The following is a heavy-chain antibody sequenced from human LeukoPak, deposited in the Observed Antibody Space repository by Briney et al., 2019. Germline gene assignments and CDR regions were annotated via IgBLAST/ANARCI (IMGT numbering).Heavy chain of an antibody. CDR1: GFTFSSYG. Sequence: PGGSLRLSCAASGFTFSSYGIHWVRQAPGKGLEWVAVIWYDGSNKYYADSVKGRFTISRDNSKNTLYLQMNSLRAEDTAVYYCARDGVDTPMAPDYWGQGTLVTVSS. CDR2: IWYDGSNK. CDR3: ARDGVDTPMAPDY. V-gene: IGHV3-33*01. D-gene: IGHD5-18*01. J-gene: IGHJ4*02.